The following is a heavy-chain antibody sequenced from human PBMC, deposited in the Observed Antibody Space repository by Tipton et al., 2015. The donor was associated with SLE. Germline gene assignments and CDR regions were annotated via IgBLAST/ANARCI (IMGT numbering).Heavy chain of an antibody. D-gene: IGHD3-22*01. J-gene: IGHJ2*01. CDR2: IYHSGST. CDR1: GYSISSGYY. Sequence: TLSLTCAVSGYSISSGYYWGWIRQPPGKGLEWIGSIYHSGSTYSNPSLKSRVTISVDTSKTQFSLKLSSVTAADTAVYYCASAVVVNNDWYFDLWGRGTLVTVSS. V-gene: IGHV4-38-2*01. CDR3: ASAVVVNNDWYFDL.